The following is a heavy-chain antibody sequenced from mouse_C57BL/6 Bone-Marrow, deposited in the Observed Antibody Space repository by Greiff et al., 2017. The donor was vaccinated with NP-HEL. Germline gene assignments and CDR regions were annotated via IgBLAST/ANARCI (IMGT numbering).Heavy chain of an antibody. CDR1: GYTFTSYG. J-gene: IGHJ2*01. V-gene: IGHV1-81*01. CDR2: IYPRSGNT. CDR3: ARLGYYGSTPFDY. D-gene: IGHD1-1*01. Sequence: QVQLQQSGAELARPGASVKLSCKASGYTFTSYGISWMKQRTGQGLEWIGEIYPRSGNTYYNEKFKGKATLTADKSSSTAYMELRSLTSEDSAVYFCARLGYYGSTPFDYWGQGTTLTVSS.